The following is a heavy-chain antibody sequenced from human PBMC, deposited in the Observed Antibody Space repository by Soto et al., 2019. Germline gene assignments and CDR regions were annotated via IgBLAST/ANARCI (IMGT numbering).Heavy chain of an antibody. J-gene: IGHJ5*02. D-gene: IGHD1-26*01. Sequence: SETLSLTCTVSGGSISSYYWSWIRQPPGKGLEWVGYIYYSGSTYYNPSLKSRVTISVDTSKNQFSLKLSSVTAADTAVYYCATQEVGGSYVYTFDPWGQGTLVTVSS. CDR2: IYYSGST. CDR3: ATQEVGGSYVYTFDP. V-gene: IGHV4-59*04. CDR1: GGSISSYY.